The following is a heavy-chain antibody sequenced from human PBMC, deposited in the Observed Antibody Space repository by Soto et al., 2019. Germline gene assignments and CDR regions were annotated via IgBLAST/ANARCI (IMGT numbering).Heavy chain of an antibody. CDR3: TAPGNYALGYYYYGMDV. CDR2: IKSKTDGGTT. CDR1: GFTFSNAW. D-gene: IGHD1-7*01. J-gene: IGHJ6*02. V-gene: IGHV3-15*01. Sequence: EVQLVESGGGLVKPGGSLRLSCAASGFTFSNAWMSWVRQAPGKGLEWVGRIKSKTDGGTTDYAAPVKGRFTISRDDSKNTLYLQMNNLKTEDTAVYYCTAPGNYALGYYYYGMDVWGQGTTVTVSS.